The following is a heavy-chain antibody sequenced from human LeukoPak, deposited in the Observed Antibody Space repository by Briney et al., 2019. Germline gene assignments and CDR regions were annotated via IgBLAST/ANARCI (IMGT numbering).Heavy chain of an antibody. V-gene: IGHV4-34*01. CDR1: GGSFSGYY. CDR2: INHSGST. D-gene: IGHD2-15*01. Sequence: SETLSLTCAVYGGSFSGYYWSWIRQPPGEGLEWIGEINHSGSTNYNPSLKSRVTISVETSKNQFSLKLSSVTAADTAVYYCARASRRGSWSPYDYWGQGTLVTVSS. CDR3: ARASRRGSWSPYDY. J-gene: IGHJ4*02.